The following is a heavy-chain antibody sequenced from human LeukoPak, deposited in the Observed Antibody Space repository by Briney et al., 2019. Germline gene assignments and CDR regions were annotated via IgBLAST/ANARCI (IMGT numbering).Heavy chain of an antibody. Sequence: PSETLSLTCTVSGGSISSSSYYWGWIRPPPGKGLEWIGSIYHSGSTYYNPSLKSRVTISVDTSKNQFSLKLSSVTAADTAVYYCARDSDSRSYDFWSGYYNAPGWFDPWGQGTLVTVSS. D-gene: IGHD3-3*01. CDR1: GGSISSSSYY. V-gene: IGHV4-39*07. CDR2: IYHSGST. CDR3: ARDSDSRSYDFWSGYYNAPGWFDP. J-gene: IGHJ5*02.